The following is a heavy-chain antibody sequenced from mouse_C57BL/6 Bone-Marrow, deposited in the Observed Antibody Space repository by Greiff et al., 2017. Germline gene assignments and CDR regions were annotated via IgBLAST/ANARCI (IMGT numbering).Heavy chain of an antibody. V-gene: IGHV1-69*01. Sequence: QVQLQQPGAELVMPGASVKLSCKASGYTFTSYWMHWVKQRPGQGLEWIGEIDPSDSYTNYNQKFKGKSTLTVDKSSSTAYMQLSSLTSEDSAVYYCARDYYYGRYYFDYWGQGTTLTVSS. J-gene: IGHJ2*01. CDR2: IDPSDSYT. CDR3: ARDYYYGRYYFDY. D-gene: IGHD1-1*01. CDR1: GYTFTSYW.